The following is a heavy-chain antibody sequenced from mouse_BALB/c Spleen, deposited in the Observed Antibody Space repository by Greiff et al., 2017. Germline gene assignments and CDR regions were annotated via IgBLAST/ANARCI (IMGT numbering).Heavy chain of an antibody. CDR2: ISSGGSYT. Sequence: EVMLVESGGGLVKPGGSLKLSCAASGFTFSSYGMSWVRQTPDKRLEWVATISSGGSYTYYPDSVKGRFTISRDNAKNTLYLQMSSLKSEDTAMYYCARRDGNFAMDYWGQGTSVTVSS. CDR3: ARRDGNFAMDY. V-gene: IGHV5-6*03. J-gene: IGHJ4*01. D-gene: IGHD2-1*01. CDR1: GFTFSSYG.